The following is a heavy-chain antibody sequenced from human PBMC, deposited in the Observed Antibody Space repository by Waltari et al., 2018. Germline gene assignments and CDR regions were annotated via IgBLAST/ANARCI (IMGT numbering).Heavy chain of an antibody. Sequence: QVHLVQSGAEVKKPGASVKVYCQPSGYTFTGYYIKWVRRAPVQGLEWMGRINPNSGDTNYAQKFQGRVTLTRDTSINTAYMELSSLKSDDTAVYYCARDLGSDYGNRDYWGQGTLVTVPS. CDR3: ARDLGSDYGNRDY. J-gene: IGHJ4*02. V-gene: IGHV1-2*06. CDR2: INPNSGDT. D-gene: IGHD4-17*01. CDR1: GYTFTGYY.